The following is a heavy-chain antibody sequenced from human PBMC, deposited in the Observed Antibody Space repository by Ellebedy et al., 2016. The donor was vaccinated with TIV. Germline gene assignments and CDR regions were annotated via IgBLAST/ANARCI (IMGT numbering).Heavy chain of an antibody. D-gene: IGHD2-2*01. Sequence: GGSLRLSCEASVFKFSDYAMAWVRHPPGRGLEWVSTISGHGDRTFYADSVRGRFTISRDNSKNTVFLQMSSLRAEDAAVYFCARDSGMHDSYYRYAMDVWGQGTTVIVS. CDR2: ISGHGDRT. CDR3: ARDSGMHDSYYRYAMDV. V-gene: IGHV3-23*01. CDR1: VFKFSDYA. J-gene: IGHJ6*02.